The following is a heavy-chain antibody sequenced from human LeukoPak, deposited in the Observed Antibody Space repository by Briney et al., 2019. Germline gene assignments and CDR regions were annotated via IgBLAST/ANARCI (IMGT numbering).Heavy chain of an antibody. V-gene: IGHV4-59*01. Sequence: SETLSLTCAVYGGSFSGYYWSWIRQPPGKGLEWIGYIYYSGSTNYNPSLKSRVTISVDTSKNQFSLKLSSVTAADTAVYYCARSNTMVRGVNWFDPWGQGTLVTVSS. CDR3: ARSNTMVRGVNWFDP. J-gene: IGHJ5*02. CDR1: GGSFSGYY. D-gene: IGHD3-10*01. CDR2: IYYSGST.